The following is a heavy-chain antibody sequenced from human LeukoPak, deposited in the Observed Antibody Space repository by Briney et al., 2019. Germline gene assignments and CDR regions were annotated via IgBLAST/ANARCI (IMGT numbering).Heavy chain of an antibody. CDR2: IIPIFGTA. CDR1: GGTFSSYA. CDR3: ARVAVTDNNWFDP. V-gene: IGHV1-69*01. J-gene: IGHJ5*02. D-gene: IGHD4-17*01. Sequence: SVKVSCKASGGTFSSYAISWVRQAPGQGLEWMGGIIPIFGTANYAQKFQGRVTITADESTSTAYMELSSLRSEDTAVYYCARVAVTDNNWFDPWGQGTLVTVSS.